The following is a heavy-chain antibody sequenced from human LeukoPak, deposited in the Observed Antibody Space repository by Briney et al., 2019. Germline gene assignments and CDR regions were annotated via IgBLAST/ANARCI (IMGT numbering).Heavy chain of an antibody. CDR3: AKDPNPHYDFWSGYK. J-gene: IGHJ4*02. Sequence: PGGSLRLSCAASGFTFTGHTMTWLRQAPGKGLEWVSIIGGRDDRTYYADSVKGRFTISRDNFKSILYLHMSSLRAEDTAVYYCAKDPNPHYDFWSGYKWGQGTLVTVSS. CDR2: IGGRDDRT. D-gene: IGHD3-3*01. CDR1: GFTFTGHT. V-gene: IGHV3-23*01.